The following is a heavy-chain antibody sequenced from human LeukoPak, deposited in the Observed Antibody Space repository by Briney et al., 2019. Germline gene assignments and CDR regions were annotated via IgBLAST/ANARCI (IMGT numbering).Heavy chain of an antibody. Sequence: GGSLRLSCAVSGLTFSNAWMSWVRQAPGKGLEWVGRIKSTTVDATPEYAAPVKGRFTISRDSSRNTVYLQMNSLRAEDTAVYYCARDGYSGYGYYFDYWGQGTLVTVSS. J-gene: IGHJ4*02. CDR3: ARDGYSGYGYYFDY. D-gene: IGHD5-12*01. V-gene: IGHV3-15*01. CDR1: GLTFSNAW. CDR2: IKSTTVDATP.